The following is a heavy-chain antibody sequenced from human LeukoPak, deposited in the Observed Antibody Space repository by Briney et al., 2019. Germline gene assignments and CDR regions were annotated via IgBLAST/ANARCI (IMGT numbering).Heavy chain of an antibody. D-gene: IGHD4-11*01. CDR3: ARGLTVTTPF. V-gene: IGHV3-21*01. Sequence: GRSLRLSCAASGFTFSSYSMNWVRQAPGKGLEWVSSISSSSSYIYYADSVKGRFTISRDNAKNSLYLQMNSLRAEDTAVYYCARGLTVTTPFWGQGTLVTVSS. CDR2: ISSSSSYI. CDR1: GFTFSSYS. J-gene: IGHJ4*02.